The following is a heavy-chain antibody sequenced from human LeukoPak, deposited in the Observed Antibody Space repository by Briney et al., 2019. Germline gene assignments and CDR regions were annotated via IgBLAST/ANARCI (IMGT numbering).Heavy chain of an antibody. CDR1: GYTFTSYG. CDR3: AREKASSGKDAFDI. D-gene: IGHD6-19*01. V-gene: IGHV1-18*01. CDR2: ISAYNGNT. J-gene: IGHJ3*02. Sequence: ASAKVSCKASGYTFTSYGISWVRQAPGQGLEWMGWISAYNGNTNYAQQLQGRVTMTTDTSTSTAYMELRSLRSDDTAVYYCAREKASSGKDAFDIWGQGTMVTVSS.